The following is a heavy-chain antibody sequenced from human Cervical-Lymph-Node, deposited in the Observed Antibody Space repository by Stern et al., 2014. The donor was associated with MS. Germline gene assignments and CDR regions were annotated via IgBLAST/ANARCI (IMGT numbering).Heavy chain of an antibody. CDR3: ATGPYTMDV. V-gene: IGHV1-2*06. J-gene: IGHJ6*02. D-gene: IGHD2-8*02. CDR2: IDANSGAT. Sequence: VQLVESGAEVKKPGASVKVSCKASGYSFTAYYIHWVRQAPGQGLEWMGRIDANSGATAYTKKFQGRVIMTRDTSINTAYMEVSSLKSDDTAVFYCATGPYTMDVWGQGTTVTVSS. CDR1: GYSFTAYY.